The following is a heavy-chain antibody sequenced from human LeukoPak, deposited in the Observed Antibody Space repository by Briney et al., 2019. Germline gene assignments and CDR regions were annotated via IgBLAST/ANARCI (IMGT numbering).Heavy chain of an antibody. CDR1: GGTLSSYA. CDR3: ASPRAVQVGQLRLVGAFDI. Sequence: ASVKVSCKPSGGTLSSYAISWVRQAPGQGLEWMGRIIPVFGTANYSQKLQGRVTITTDESTSTAYMELSSLRSEDTAVYYCASPRAVQVGQLRLVGAFDIWGQGKMVTVSS. D-gene: IGHD1-26*01. CDR2: IIPVFGTA. V-gene: IGHV1-69*05. J-gene: IGHJ3*02.